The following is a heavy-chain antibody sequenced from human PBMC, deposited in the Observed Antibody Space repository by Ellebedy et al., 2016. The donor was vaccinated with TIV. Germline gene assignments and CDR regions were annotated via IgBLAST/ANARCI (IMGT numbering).Heavy chain of an antibody. D-gene: IGHD3-10*01. CDR1: GFTFSSYW. CDR2: INSDGSST. CDR3: ARSLPMVRWFDP. Sequence: GESLKISCAASGFTFSSYWMHWVRQAPGKGLVWVSRINSDGSSTSYADSVKGRFTISRDNAKNTLYLQMNSLRAEDTAVYYCARSLPMVRWFDPWGQGTLVTVSS. V-gene: IGHV3-74*01. J-gene: IGHJ5*02.